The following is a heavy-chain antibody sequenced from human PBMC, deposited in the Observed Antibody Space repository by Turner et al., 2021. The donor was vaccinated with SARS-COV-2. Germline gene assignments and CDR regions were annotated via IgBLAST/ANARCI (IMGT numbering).Heavy chain of an antibody. J-gene: IGHJ2*01. CDR2: LSGGGDST. V-gene: IGHV3-23*01. D-gene: IGHD1-26*01. CDR3: AKVGGWGLRRKWFFDL. CDR1: GFTFSNYA. Sequence: EVQLLESGGGLVQPGGSLRLSCAAPGFTFSNYAMCWVRQAPGKGLEWVSFLSGGGDSTYHADSVKGRFTISRDNSKNTLYLQMNSLRAEDTAVYYCAKVGGWGLRRKWFFDLWGRGTLVSVSS.